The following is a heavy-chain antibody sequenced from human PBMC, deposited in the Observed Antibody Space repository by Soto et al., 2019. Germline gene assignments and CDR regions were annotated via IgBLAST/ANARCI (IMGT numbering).Heavy chain of an antibody. J-gene: IGHJ3*02. CDR1: GDSVSGNSAA. CDR3: ARGLLELRAFDI. D-gene: IGHD1-7*01. V-gene: IGHV6-1*01. CDR2: TYYRSKWYN. Sequence: SQTLSLTCAISGDSVSGNSAAWNWIRQYPSRGLEWLGRTYYRSKWYNDYAVSVKSRITINPDTSKNQFSLQLNSVTPEDTAVYYCARGLLELRAFDIWGQGTMVTVSS.